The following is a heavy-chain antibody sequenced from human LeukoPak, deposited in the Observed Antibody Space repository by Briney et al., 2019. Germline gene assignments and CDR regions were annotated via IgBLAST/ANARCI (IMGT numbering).Heavy chain of an antibody. CDR1: GFTFTDVW. V-gene: IGHV3-49*04. CDR2: IRSKAYGGTT. Sequence: GGSLRLSCAASGFTFTDVWMTWVRQAPGKGLEWVGFIRSKAYGGTTEYAASVKGRFTISRDDSKSIAYLQMNSLKTEDTAVYYCTRALGFGDRGAFDIWGQGTMVTVSS. D-gene: IGHD3-10*01. J-gene: IGHJ3*02. CDR3: TRALGFGDRGAFDI.